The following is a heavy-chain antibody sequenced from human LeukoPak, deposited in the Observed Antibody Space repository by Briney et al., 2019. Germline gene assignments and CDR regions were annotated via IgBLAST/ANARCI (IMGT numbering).Heavy chain of an antibody. J-gene: IGHJ4*02. D-gene: IGHD4-17*01. Sequence: PGGSLRLSCAASGFTFSSYAMSWVRQAPGKGLEWVSAIGGSGGSTYYADSVKGRFTISRDNSKNTLYPQMNSLRAEDTAVYYCAKDPTAYFDYWGQGTLVTVSS. V-gene: IGHV3-23*01. CDR2: IGGSGGST. CDR1: GFTFSSYA. CDR3: AKDPTAYFDY.